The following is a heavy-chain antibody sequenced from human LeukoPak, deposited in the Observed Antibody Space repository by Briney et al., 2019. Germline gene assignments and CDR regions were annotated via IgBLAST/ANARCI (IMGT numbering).Heavy chain of an antibody. V-gene: IGHV3-7*01. J-gene: IGHJ4*02. Sequence: GGSLRLSCAASGFTLGTYWMSWVRQAPGKGLEWVANIKQDGSEKYYVDSVKGRFTISRDNAKNSLYLQINSLRAEDTAVYYCARLGEKADFDYWGQGTLVTVPS. D-gene: IGHD3-16*01. CDR3: ARLGEKADFDY. CDR2: IKQDGSEK. CDR1: GFTLGTYW.